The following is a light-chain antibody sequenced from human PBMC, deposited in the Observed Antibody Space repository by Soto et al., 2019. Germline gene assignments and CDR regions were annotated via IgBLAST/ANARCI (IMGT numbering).Light chain of an antibody. V-gene: IGKV3-15*01. CDR1: QSVSSN. J-gene: IGKJ1*01. CDR3: HQYNNWPPWT. CDR2: GAS. Sequence: EIVPIKPSTTICVSPGESATLSWSASQSVSSNLAWYQQKPGQAPRLLIYGASTRATGVPARFSGSGSGTEFTLTISSLQTEDFAVYYCHQYNNWPPWTFGQGTKVDIK.